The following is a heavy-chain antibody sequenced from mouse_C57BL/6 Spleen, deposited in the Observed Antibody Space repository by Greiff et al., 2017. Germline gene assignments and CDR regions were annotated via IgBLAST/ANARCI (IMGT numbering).Heavy chain of an antibody. J-gene: IGHJ3*01. D-gene: IGHD1-1*01. CDR2: IYPGNSDT. Sequence: VQLKESGTVLARPGASVKMSCTTSGYTFTSYWMHWVKQRPGQGLEWIGAIYPGNSDTSYNQKFKGKAKLTAVTSASTAYMELSSLTNEDSAVYYCTKNYGSSYPFAYWGQGTLVTVSA. CDR1: GYTFTSYW. V-gene: IGHV1-5*01. CDR3: TKNYGSSYPFAY.